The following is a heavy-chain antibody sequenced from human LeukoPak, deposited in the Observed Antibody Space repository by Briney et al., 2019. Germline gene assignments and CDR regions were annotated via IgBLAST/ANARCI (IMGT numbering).Heavy chain of an antibody. CDR3: ARDFGYSGRPDAFDI. Sequence: ASVKVTCKASGYTFTSYSISWVRQAPGQGLEWMGWINSYNGHTNYAQKLQGRVTMTTDTSTSTAYMELRSLRSDDTAVYYCARDFGYSGRPDAFDIWGQGTMVTVSS. V-gene: IGHV1-18*01. D-gene: IGHD1-26*01. J-gene: IGHJ3*02. CDR1: GYTFTSYS. CDR2: INSYNGHT.